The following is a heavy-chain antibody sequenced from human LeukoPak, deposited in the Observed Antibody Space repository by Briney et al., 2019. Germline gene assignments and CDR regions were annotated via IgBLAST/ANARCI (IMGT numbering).Heavy chain of an antibody. CDR1: GGSISGHH. CDR3: ARLLRPGGRKGDAFDI. J-gene: IGHJ3*02. V-gene: IGHV4-59*08. Sequence: PSETRSLTCTVSGGSISGHHWTWIRQPPGTGLEWIGYFYDSGDFNYNPSLKSRVTIWMDMSNNQFSLTMSSVTAADTAMYYCARLLRPGGRKGDAFDIWGHGTLVTVSS. CDR2: FYDSGDF. D-gene: IGHD1-26*01.